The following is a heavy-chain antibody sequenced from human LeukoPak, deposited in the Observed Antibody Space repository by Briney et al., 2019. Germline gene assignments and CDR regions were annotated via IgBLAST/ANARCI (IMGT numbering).Heavy chain of an antibody. Sequence: GGSLRLSCAASGFTFSSYGMSWVRQAPGKGLEWVSAISGSGGSTYYADSVKGRFTISRDNSKNTLYLQMNSLRAEDTAVYYCAKEPTRYSGYDLFDYWGQGTLVTVSS. J-gene: IGHJ4*02. D-gene: IGHD5-12*01. CDR2: ISGSGGST. CDR3: AKEPTRYSGYDLFDY. V-gene: IGHV3-23*01. CDR1: GFTFSSYG.